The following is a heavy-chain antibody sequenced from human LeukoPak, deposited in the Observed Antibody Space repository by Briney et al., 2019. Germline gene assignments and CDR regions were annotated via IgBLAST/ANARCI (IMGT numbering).Heavy chain of an antibody. CDR2: INQDGSEK. Sequence: GGSLRLSCAVSRFTFSSFWMSWVRQAPGKGLEWVANINQDGSEKYYLDSVKGRFTISRDNAENSLFLQMNSLRAEDTAVYYCARGVEMATIFSRALGYYFDYWGQGTLVTVSS. CDR3: ARGVEMATIFSRALGYYFDY. CDR1: RFTFSSFW. D-gene: IGHD5-12*01. V-gene: IGHV3-7*01. J-gene: IGHJ4*02.